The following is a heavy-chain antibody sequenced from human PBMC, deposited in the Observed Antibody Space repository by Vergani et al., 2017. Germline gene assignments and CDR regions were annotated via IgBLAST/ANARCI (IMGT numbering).Heavy chain of an antibody. D-gene: IGHD6-19*01. Sequence: QVQLVQSGAEVKKPGASVKVSCKASGYTFTSYGISWVRQAPGQGLEWMGWISAYNGNTNYAQKLQGRVTMTTATSTSTAYMELRSLRSDDTAVYYCAREMGAGYSSGWYFVSADAFDIWGQGTMVTVSS. CDR1: GYTFTSYG. J-gene: IGHJ3*02. CDR3: AREMGAGYSSGWYFVSADAFDI. V-gene: IGHV1-18*01. CDR2: ISAYNGNT.